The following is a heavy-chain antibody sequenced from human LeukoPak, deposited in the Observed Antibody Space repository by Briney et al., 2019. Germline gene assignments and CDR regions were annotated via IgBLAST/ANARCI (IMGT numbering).Heavy chain of an antibody. D-gene: IGHD2-15*01. Sequence: GGSLRLSCAASGFTVSSNYMSWVRQAPGKGLEWVSVIYSGGNTYHADSVKGRFTISRDNSKNMLYLQVNSLRVEDTAVYYCVRDIYCSGGSCIHNWGQGTLVTVPS. V-gene: IGHV3-66*01. CDR1: GFTVSSNY. CDR3: VRDIYCSGGSCIHN. CDR2: IYSGGNT. J-gene: IGHJ4*02.